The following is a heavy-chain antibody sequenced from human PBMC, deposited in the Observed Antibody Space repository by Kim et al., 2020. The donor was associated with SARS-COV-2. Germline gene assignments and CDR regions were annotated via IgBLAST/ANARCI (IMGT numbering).Heavy chain of an antibody. CDR2: IYYSGST. Sequence: SETLSLTCTVSGGSISSSSYYWGWIRQPPGKGLEWIGSIYYSGSTYYNPSLKSRVTISVDTSKNQFSLKLSSVTAADTAVYYCARLTIFGVVIRLKPYYMDVWGKGTTVTVSS. CDR1: GGSISSSSYY. V-gene: IGHV4-39*01. CDR3: ARLTIFGVVIRLKPYYMDV. J-gene: IGHJ6*03. D-gene: IGHD3-3*01.